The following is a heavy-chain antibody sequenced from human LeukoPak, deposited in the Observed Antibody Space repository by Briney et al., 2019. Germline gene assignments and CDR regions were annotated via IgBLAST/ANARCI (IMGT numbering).Heavy chain of an antibody. CDR1: GFTFSSYA. CDR2: ISGSGGST. V-gene: IGHV3-23*01. Sequence: GGSLRLSCAASGFTFSSYAMSWVRQAPGKGLEWVSAISGSGGSTYYAGSVKGRYTISRDNSKNTLYLQMNSLRAEDTAVYYCAKDASIAVVGIWLSWGQGTLVTVSS. J-gene: IGHJ4*02. CDR3: AKDASIAVVGIWLS. D-gene: IGHD6-19*01.